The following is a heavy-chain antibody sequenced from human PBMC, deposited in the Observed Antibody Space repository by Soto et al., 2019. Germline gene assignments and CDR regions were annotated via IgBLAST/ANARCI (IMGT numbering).Heavy chain of an antibody. CDR2: IYYSGST. CDR3: EGGSACLCGMDV. D-gene: IGHD3-10*01. CDR1: GGSISSSSYY. V-gene: IGHV4-39*01. J-gene: IGHJ6*02. Sequence: PSETLSLTCTVSGGSISSSSYYWGWIRQPPVKGLEWIGSIYYSGSTYYNPSLKSRVTISVDTSKIQFSLKLSSVTAADTAVYYCEGGSACLCGMDVWGQGTRVTVS.